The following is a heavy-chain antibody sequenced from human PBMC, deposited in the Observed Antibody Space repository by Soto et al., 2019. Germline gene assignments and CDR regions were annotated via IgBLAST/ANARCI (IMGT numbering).Heavy chain of an antibody. CDR1: GGAFSDYY. Sequence: QVQLQQWGAGLLKPSETLSLTCAVYGGAFSDYYWSWIRQPPGKGLEWIGEIDHIGTTSYNPSLKRRVTISADMSKKQFTLRMTSVTAANTTLYYLARDPNLRIWGQGTLVAVSS. J-gene: IGHJ4*02. D-gene: IGHD3-3*01. V-gene: IGHV4-34*01. CDR2: IDHIGTT. CDR3: ARDPNLRI.